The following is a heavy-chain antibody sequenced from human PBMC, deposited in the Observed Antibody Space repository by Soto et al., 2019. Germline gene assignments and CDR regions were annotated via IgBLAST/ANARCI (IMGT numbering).Heavy chain of an antibody. CDR1: GGSISSGGYY. CDR2: IYYSGST. V-gene: IGHV4-31*03. Sequence: QVQLQESGPGLVKPSQTLSLTCTVSGGSISSGGYYWSWIGQHPGKGLEWIGYIYYSGSTYYNPSLKSRVTISVDTSKNQFSLKLSSVTAADTAVYYCAGIYSGSPGGTLRYWGQGTLVTVSS. CDR3: AGIYSGSPGGTLRY. J-gene: IGHJ4*02. D-gene: IGHD1-26*01.